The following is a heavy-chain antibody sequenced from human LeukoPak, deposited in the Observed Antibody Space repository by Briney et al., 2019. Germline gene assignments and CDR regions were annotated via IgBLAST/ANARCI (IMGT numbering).Heavy chain of an antibody. CDR3: ASNGEEQLLSTFDY. J-gene: IGHJ4*02. CDR2: ISYDGSNK. CDR1: GFTFSSYG. D-gene: IGHD2-2*01. Sequence: PGGSLRLSCAASGFTFSSYGMHWVRQAPGKGLEWVAVISYDGSNKYYADSVKGRFTISRDNSKNTLYLQMNSLRAEDTAVYYCASNGEEQLLSTFDYWGQGTLVTVSS. V-gene: IGHV3-30*03.